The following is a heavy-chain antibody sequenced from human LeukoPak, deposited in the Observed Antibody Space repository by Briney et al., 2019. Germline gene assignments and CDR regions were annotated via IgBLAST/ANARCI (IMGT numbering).Heavy chain of an antibody. Sequence: SETLSLTCAVYGGSFSGYYWSWIRQPPGKGLEWIGEINHSGSTNYNPSLKSRVTISVDTSKNQFSLKLSSVTAADTAVYYCARRHCSSTSCYRVLDMDVWGKGTTVTVSS. CDR2: INHSGST. CDR3: ARRHCSSTSCYRVLDMDV. V-gene: IGHV4-34*01. CDR1: GGSFSGYY. D-gene: IGHD2-2*02. J-gene: IGHJ6*03.